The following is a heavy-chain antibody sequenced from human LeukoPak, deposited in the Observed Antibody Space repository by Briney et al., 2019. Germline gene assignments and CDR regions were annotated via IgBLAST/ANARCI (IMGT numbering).Heavy chain of an antibody. J-gene: IGHJ4*02. CDR3: ARVVYYYDSSGYYPLGY. D-gene: IGHD3-22*01. V-gene: IGHV1-46*01. CDR2: INPSGGST. Sequence: ASVKVSCKASGYTFTSYYMHWVRQAPGQGLEWMGIINPSGGSTSYAQKFQGRVTMTRDTSTSTVYMELSSLRSEDTAVYYCARVVYYYDSSGYYPLGYWGQGTLVTVSS. CDR1: GYTFTSYY.